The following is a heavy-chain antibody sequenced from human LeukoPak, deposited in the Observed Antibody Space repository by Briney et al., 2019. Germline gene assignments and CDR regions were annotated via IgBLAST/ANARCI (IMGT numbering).Heavy chain of an antibody. J-gene: IGHJ4*02. Sequence: SETLSLTCAVYGGSFSGYYWSWIRQPPGKGLEWIGEINHSGSTNYNPSLKSRVTISVDTSKNQFSLKLSSVTAADTAVYYCARGIDGYSCGYYGYWGQGTLVTVSS. CDR3: ARGIDGYSCGYYGY. V-gene: IGHV4-34*01. CDR1: GGSFSGYY. CDR2: INHSGST. D-gene: IGHD5-18*01.